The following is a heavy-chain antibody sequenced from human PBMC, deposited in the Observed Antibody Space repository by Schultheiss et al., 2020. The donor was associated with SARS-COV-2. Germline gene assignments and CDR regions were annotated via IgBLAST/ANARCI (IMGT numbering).Heavy chain of an antibody. D-gene: IGHD2-15*01. CDR2: ISSSSSYI. CDR3: AREISGSYYYYGMDV. V-gene: IGHV3-21*01. CDR1: GFTFSSYA. Sequence: GGSLRLSCAASGFTFSSYAMHWVRQAPGKGLEWVSSISSSSSYIYYADSVKGRFTISRDNAKNSLYLQMNSLRAEDTAVYYCAREISGSYYYYGMDVWGQGTTVTVSS. J-gene: IGHJ6*02.